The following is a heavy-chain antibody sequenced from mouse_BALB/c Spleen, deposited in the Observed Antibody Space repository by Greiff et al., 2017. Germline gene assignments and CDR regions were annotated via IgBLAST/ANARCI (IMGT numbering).Heavy chain of an antibody. Sequence: QVQLQQSGPELVKPGASVKMSCKASGYTFTSYYIHWVKQRPGQGLEWIGWIYPGDGSTKYNEKFKGKTTLTADKSSSTAYMLLSSLTSEDSAIYFCANLLDGYFDVWGAGTTVTVSS. CDR1: GYTFTSYY. CDR2: IYPGDGST. V-gene: IGHV1S56*01. CDR3: ANLLDGYFDV. J-gene: IGHJ1*01. D-gene: IGHD2-1*01.